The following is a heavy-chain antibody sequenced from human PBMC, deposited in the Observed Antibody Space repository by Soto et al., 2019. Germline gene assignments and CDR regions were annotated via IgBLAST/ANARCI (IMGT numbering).Heavy chain of an antibody. CDR3: ARESPSSQWLPTRYFDY. CDR1: RFTFSDYS. V-gene: IGHV3-48*02. J-gene: IGHJ4*02. D-gene: IGHD6-19*01. Sequence: HPGGSLRLSCAASRFTFSDYSMNWVRQAPGKGLEWVSYISGGGETIYYADSVRGRFTISRDNAKNSPFLQMNSLREEDTAVYYCARESPSSQWLPTRYFDYWGQGTLVTVSS. CDR2: ISGGGETI.